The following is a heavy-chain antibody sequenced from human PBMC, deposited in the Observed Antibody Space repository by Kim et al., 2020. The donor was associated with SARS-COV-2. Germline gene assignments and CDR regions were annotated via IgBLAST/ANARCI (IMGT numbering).Heavy chain of an antibody. CDR2: INHSGST. D-gene: IGHD4-17*01. CDR1: GGSFSGYY. Sequence: SETLSLTCAVYGGSFSGYYWSWIRQPPGKGLVWIGEINHSGSTNYNPSIKSRVAISVDTSKNQFSLKLSSVTAADTAVYYCAGGGGDYGIPQYYYGMDVWGQGTTVTVS. V-gene: IGHV4-34*01. CDR3: AGGGGDYGIPQYYYGMDV. J-gene: IGHJ6*02.